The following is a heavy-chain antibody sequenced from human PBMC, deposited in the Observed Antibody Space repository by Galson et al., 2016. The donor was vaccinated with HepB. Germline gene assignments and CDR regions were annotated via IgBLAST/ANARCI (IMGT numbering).Heavy chain of an antibody. CDR2: IYWVDDK. V-gene: IGHV2-5*02. J-gene: IGHJ4*02. CDR3: AHKTDYSPGLDY. CDR1: GFSLRTSGVG. D-gene: IGHD4-11*01. Sequence: PALVKPTQTLTLTCTFSGFSLRTSGVGVGWIRQPPGKALEWLAIIYWVDDKRYRPSLKSRLTITKDTSKNQVVRTMTNMDPVDTATYYCAHKTDYSPGLDYWGQGTLVSVSS.